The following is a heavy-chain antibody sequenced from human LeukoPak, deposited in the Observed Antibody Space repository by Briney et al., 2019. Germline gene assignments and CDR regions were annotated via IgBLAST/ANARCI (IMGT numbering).Heavy chain of an antibody. CDR2: IWYDGSNK. Sequence: PGGSLRLSCAASGFTFSSYGMHWVRQAPGKGLEWVAVIWYDGSNKYYADSVKGRFTISRDNSKNTLYLQMNSLRAEDTAVYYCAREGGYCSSTSCYAWDYWGQGTLVTVSS. V-gene: IGHV3-33*01. CDR1: GFTFSSYG. J-gene: IGHJ4*02. CDR3: AREGGYCSSTSCYAWDY. D-gene: IGHD2-2*01.